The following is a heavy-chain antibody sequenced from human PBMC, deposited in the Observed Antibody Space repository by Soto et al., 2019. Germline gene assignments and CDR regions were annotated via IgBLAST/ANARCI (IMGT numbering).Heavy chain of an antibody. CDR1: GFSFKTYG. J-gene: IGHJ4*02. CDR3: ARIQVDTIMALDY. Sequence: QVQLVESGGGVVQPGRSLRLSCAASGFSFKTYGFHWVRQAPGKGLEWVAVIWSNGNLKYYADSVKGRFTISRDSSMKTLFLHMSSLRAEATAVYYWARIQVDTIMALDYLGQGTLVTVSS. CDR2: IWSNGNLK. D-gene: IGHD5-18*01. V-gene: IGHV3-33*01.